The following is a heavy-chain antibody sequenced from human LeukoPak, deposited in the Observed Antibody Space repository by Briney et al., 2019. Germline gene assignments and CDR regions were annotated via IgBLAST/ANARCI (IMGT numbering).Heavy chain of an antibody. V-gene: IGHV4-39*01. Sequence: SETLSLTCTVSGGSISSSSYYWGWIRQPPGKGLVWIGSIYYSGSTYYNPSLKSRVTISVDTSKNQFSLKLSSVTAADTAVYYCASGVVPAYLDYWGQGTLVTVSS. D-gene: IGHD2-2*01. CDR2: IYYSGST. CDR1: GGSISSSSYY. J-gene: IGHJ4*02. CDR3: ASGVVPAYLDY.